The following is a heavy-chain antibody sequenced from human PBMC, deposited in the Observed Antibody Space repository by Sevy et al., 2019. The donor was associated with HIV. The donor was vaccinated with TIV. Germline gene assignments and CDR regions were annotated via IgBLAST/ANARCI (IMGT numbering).Heavy chain of an antibody. V-gene: IGHV3-23*01. J-gene: IGHJ4*02. CDR2: ISGSGGST. CDR1: GFTFSSYA. Sequence: GGSLRLSCAASGFTFSSYAMSWVRQAPGKGLEWVSAISGSGGSTYYADSVKGRFTISRDNSKNTLYLQMNSLRAEDKAVYYCVRSEDYYASSGLYYFDYRGQGTLVTVSS. D-gene: IGHD3-22*01. CDR3: VRSEDYYASSGLYYFDY.